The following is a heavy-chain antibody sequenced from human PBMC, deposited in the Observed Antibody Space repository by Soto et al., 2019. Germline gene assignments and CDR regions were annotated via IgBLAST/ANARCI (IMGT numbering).Heavy chain of an antibody. CDR2: ISAYNGNT. CDR1: GYTFTSYG. D-gene: IGHD3-10*01. Sequence: ASVKVSCKASGYTFTSYGISWVRQAPGQGLEWMGWISAYNGNTNYAQKLQGRVTMTTDTSTSTAYMELRSLRSDDTAVYYCARERRSGTMRYYYNGMDVWGQGTTVTVSS. V-gene: IGHV1-18*01. CDR3: ARERRSGTMRYYYNGMDV. J-gene: IGHJ6*02.